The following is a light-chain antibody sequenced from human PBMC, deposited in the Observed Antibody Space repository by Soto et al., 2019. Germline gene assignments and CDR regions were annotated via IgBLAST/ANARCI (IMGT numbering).Light chain of an antibody. CDR3: QQYNSYST. J-gene: IGKJ1*01. CDR1: QSISSW. V-gene: IGKV1-5*03. CDR2: KES. Sequence: CAFPISVPVGARVTITCRASQSISSWLAWYQQKPGKAPKLLIYKESSLESGVPSRFSGSGSGTEFTLTISSLQPDDFAAYYRQQYNSYSTFGQGTKVDIK.